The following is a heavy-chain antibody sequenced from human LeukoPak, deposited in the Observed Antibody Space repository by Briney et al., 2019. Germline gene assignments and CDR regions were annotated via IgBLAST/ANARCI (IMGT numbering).Heavy chain of an antibody. J-gene: IGHJ3*02. V-gene: IGHV3-23*01. CDR2: ITGSGGST. CDR1: GFTFSSYA. D-gene: IGHD4-23*01. CDR3: AKDRWSLSRDAFDI. Sequence: GGSLRLSCAASGFTFSSYAMSWVRQAPGKGLEWVSTITGSGGSTYYADSVKGRFTFSRDNSKNTLFLQMNSLRAEDTAVYYCAKDRWSLSRDAFDIWGQGTMVTVSS.